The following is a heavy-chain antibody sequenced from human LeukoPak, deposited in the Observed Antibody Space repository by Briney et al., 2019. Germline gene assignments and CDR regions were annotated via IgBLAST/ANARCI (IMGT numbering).Heavy chain of an antibody. J-gene: IGHJ4*02. CDR3: ARGTTPEGNGLDY. D-gene: IGHD1-14*01. CDR1: GGSISSGDYY. Sequence: SEALSLTCTVSGGSISSGDYYWSWIRQPPGKGLEWIGYIYYSGGTYYNPSLKSRVTISVDTSKNQFSLKLSSVTAADTAVYYCARGTTPEGNGLDYWGQGTLVNVSS. CDR2: IYYSGGT. V-gene: IGHV4-30-4*01.